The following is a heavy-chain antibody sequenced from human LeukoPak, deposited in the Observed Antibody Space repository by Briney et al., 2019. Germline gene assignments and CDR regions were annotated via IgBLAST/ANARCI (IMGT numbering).Heavy chain of an antibody. Sequence: GGSLRLSCAASGFAMTWVRQAPGKGLERVSHISGSGGNTYHADSVKGRFTISRDNSKNTVYLQMNSLRAEDTAVYYCAKTTAGHSSGRDPGWPVDYWGQGTLVTVSS. CDR1: GFA. V-gene: IGHV3-23*01. D-gene: IGHD6-19*01. CDR3: AKTTAGHSSGRDPGWPVDY. CDR2: ISGSGGNT. J-gene: IGHJ4*02.